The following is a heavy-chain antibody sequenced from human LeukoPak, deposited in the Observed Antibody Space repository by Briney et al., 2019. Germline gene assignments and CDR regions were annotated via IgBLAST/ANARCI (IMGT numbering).Heavy chain of an antibody. CDR2: ISAYNGNT. D-gene: IGHD3-10*01. J-gene: IGHJ6*03. V-gene: IGHV1-18*01. Sequence: ASVKVSCKASGYTFTSYGISWVRQAPGQGLEWMGWISAYNGNTNYAQKLQGRVTMTTDTSTSTVYMELRSLRSDDTAVYYCARDFPPNYGSDYYFYYMDVWGQGTTVTISS. CDR3: ARDFPPNYGSDYYFYYMDV. CDR1: GYTFTSYG.